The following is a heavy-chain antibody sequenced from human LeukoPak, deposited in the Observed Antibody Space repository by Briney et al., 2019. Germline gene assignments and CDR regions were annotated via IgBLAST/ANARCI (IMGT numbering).Heavy chain of an antibody. J-gene: IGHJ4*02. Sequence: GGSLRLSCAASGFTFSNNAMSWVRQAPGKGLEWVSATSSSGGSAYYADSVKGRFTISRDNSKNTLYLQMDSLRADDTAVYYCARYSGSYYYPPAWDLWGQGTLVTVSS. V-gene: IGHV3-23*01. CDR1: GFTFSNNA. CDR3: ARYSGSYYYPPAWDL. D-gene: IGHD1-26*01. CDR2: TSSSGGSA.